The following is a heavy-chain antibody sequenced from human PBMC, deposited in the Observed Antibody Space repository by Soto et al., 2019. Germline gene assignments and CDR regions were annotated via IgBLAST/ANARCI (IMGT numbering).Heavy chain of an antibody. CDR2: IKQDGSEK. CDR3: ARNTENDFWSGYESRSFDY. D-gene: IGHD3-3*01. Sequence: EVQLVESGGGLVQPGGSLRLSCAASGFTFRNYWMSWVRQAPGKGLEWVANIKQDGSEKYYVDSVKDRFTISRDNAENSGFLQMNSLRGGETAVYYCARNTENDFWSGYESRSFDYWGQGILVTVSS. CDR1: GFTFRNYW. J-gene: IGHJ4*02. V-gene: IGHV3-7*01.